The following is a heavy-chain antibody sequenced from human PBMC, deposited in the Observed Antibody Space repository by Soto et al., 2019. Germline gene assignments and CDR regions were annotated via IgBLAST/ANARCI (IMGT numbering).Heavy chain of an antibody. CDR1: GYRFTSYW. V-gene: IGHV5-51*01. D-gene: IGHD6-13*01. Sequence: GESLKISCKGSGYRFTSYWSGWVRQMNGKGLEWMGIIYPGDSDTRYSPSFQGQVTISADKSISTAYLQWSSLKASDTAMYYCARPSIAAAGDYYYSGMDVWGQGTTVTVSS. CDR2: IYPGDSDT. J-gene: IGHJ6*02. CDR3: ARPSIAAAGDYYYSGMDV.